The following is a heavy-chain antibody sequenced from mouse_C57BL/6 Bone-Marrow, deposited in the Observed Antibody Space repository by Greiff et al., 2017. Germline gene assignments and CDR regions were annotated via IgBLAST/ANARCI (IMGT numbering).Heavy chain of an antibody. D-gene: IGHD2-12*01. Sequence: DVKLVESGGGLVKPGGSLKLSCAASGFTFSSYAMSWVRQTPEKRLEWVATISDGGSYTYYPDNVKGRFTISRDNAKNNLYLQMSDLKSEDTAMYYCARGYYMAYWGQGTLVTVSA. J-gene: IGHJ3*01. CDR2: ISDGGSYT. V-gene: IGHV5-4*03. CDR3: ARGYYMAY. CDR1: GFTFSSYA.